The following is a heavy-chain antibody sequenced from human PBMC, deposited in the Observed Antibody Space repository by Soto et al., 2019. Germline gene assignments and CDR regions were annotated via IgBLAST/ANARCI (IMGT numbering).Heavy chain of an antibody. V-gene: IGHV3-7*01. CDR3: ARGVDYGSGSFYYYYMDV. CDR2: IKQDGSEK. Sequence: GGSLRLSCAASGFTFSSYWMSWVRQAPGKGLEWVANIKQDGSEKYYVDSVKGRFTISRDNAKNSLYLQMNSLRAEDTAVYYCARGVDYGSGSFYYYYMDVWGKGTTVTVSS. J-gene: IGHJ6*03. D-gene: IGHD3-10*01. CDR1: GFTFSSYW.